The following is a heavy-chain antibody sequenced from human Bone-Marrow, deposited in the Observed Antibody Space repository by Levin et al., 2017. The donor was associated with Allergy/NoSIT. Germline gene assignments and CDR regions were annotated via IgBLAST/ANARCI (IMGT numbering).Heavy chain of an antibody. V-gene: IGHV5-51*01. CDR1: GYSFSIYY. J-gene: IGHJ4*02. Sequence: GESLKISCKASGYSFSIYYVGWVRQVAGKGLEWMGIIYPGDSDTKYSPSFRGQVRMSVDKSIGTAYLQWSSLKASDSAIYFCARRSSSGHGFDYWGEGTLVAVTS. D-gene: IGHD3-22*01. CDR2: IYPGDSDT. CDR3: ARRSSSGHGFDY.